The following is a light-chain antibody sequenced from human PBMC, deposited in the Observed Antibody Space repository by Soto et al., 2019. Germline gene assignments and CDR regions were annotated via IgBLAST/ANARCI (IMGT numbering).Light chain of an antibody. CDR2: GAS. V-gene: IGKV3-20*01. J-gene: IGKJ5*01. CDR3: QQYNNWPFS. Sequence: EIVLTQSPGTLSLSPGERATLSCRASQSISSSYLAWYQQKPGQAPRLLIYGASSRATGIPDRFSGGGSGTDFTLTISGLQSEDSAVYFCQQYNNWPFSFGQGTRLEIK. CDR1: QSISSSY.